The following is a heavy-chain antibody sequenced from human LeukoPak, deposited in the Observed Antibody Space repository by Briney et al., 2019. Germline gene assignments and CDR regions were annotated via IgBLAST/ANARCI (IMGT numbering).Heavy chain of an antibody. CDR2: IYYSGST. J-gene: IGHJ4*02. CDR3: ARGSFPSPIPFDY. D-gene: IGHD3-10*01. V-gene: IGHV4-59*01. Sequence: PSETLSLTCTVSGGSISSYYWSWIRQPPGKGLEWIGYIYYSGSTNYNPSLKSRVTISVDTSKNQFSLKLSSVTAADTAVYYCARGSFPSPIPFDYWGQGTLVTVSS. CDR1: GGSISSYY.